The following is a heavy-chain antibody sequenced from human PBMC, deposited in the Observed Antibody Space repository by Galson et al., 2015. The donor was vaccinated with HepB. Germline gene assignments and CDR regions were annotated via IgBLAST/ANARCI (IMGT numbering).Heavy chain of an antibody. V-gene: IGHV3-30*18. CDR2: ISYEGTNK. CDR1: GFSFSSYG. D-gene: IGHD6-19*01. CDR3: AKDTFPGTGWYQEYDY. Sequence: SLRLSCAASGFSFSSYGMHWVRQAPGKGLEWVAVISYEGTNKYYADSVKGRFTISRDNSKNTLYLQMNSLRAEDTAVYYCAKDTFPGTGWYQEYDYWGQGTLVTVSS. J-gene: IGHJ4*02.